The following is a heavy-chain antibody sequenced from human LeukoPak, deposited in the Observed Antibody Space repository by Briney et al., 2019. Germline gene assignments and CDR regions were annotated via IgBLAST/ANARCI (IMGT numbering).Heavy chain of an antibody. J-gene: IGHJ4*02. CDR1: GGTFSSDA. V-gene: IGHV1-69*05. CDR2: IIPIFGTA. Sequence: SVKVSCKASGGTFSSDAISWVRQAPGQGLEWMGGIIPIFGTANYAQKFQGRVTITTDESTSTAYMELSSLRSEDTAVYYCASSSNWNYIMAYWGQGTLVTVSS. D-gene: IGHD1-7*01. CDR3: ASSSNWNYIMAY.